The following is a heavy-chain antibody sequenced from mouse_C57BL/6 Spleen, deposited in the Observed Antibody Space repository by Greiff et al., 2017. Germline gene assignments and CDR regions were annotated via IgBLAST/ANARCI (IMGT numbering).Heavy chain of an antibody. V-gene: IGHV1-69*01. CDR1: GYTFTSYW. D-gene: IGHD1-1*01. CDR2: IDPSDSYT. Sequence: QVQLQQPGAELVMPGASVKLSCKASGYTFTSYWMHWVKQRPGQGLEWIGEIDPSDSYTNYNQKFKGKSTLTVDKSSSTAYMQLSSLTSEDSAVYYCARKDGSSYYYAMDYWGQGTSVTVSS. J-gene: IGHJ4*01. CDR3: ARKDGSSYYYAMDY.